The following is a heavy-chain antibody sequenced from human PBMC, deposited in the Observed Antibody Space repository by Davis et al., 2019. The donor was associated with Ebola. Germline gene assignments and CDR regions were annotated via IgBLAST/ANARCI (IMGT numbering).Heavy chain of an antibody. V-gene: IGHV3-30-3*01. CDR3: ARGPQWELLYYFDY. CDR2: ISYDGSNK. Sequence: PGGSLRLSCAPSGFIFSSYAMHWVRQAPGKGLEWVAVISYDGSNKYYADSVKGRFTISRDNSKNTLYLQMNSLRAEDTAVYYCARGPQWELLYYFDYWGQGTLVTVSS. CDR1: GFIFSSYA. D-gene: IGHD1-26*01. J-gene: IGHJ4*02.